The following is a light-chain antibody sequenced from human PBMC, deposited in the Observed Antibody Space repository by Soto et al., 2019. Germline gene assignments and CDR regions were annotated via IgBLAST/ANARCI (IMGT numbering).Light chain of an antibody. Sequence: DIQMTQSPSSLSASVGDRVTITCRASQGISTYLVWYQHKPWTVPKLLIFAASTLQSGVPSRFSGSGSGTDFTLTISSLQPEDVATYYCQNYNGAPWTFGQGTKVEIK. J-gene: IGKJ1*01. CDR2: AAS. CDR3: QNYNGAPWT. CDR1: QGISTY. V-gene: IGKV1-27*01.